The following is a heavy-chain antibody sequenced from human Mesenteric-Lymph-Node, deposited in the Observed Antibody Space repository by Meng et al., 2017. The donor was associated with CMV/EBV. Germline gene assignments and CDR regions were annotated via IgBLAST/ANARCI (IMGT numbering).Heavy chain of an antibody. CDR3: ARGLRGRPPGSDQYYYYGMDV. J-gene: IGHJ6*02. CDR2: IYYTGKT. Sequence: SETLSLTCTVSGLSISGATYYWAWIRQPPGKGLEWIGSIYYTGKTQHNPSLKSRVTISVDTSKKQYSLKLTSVTAADTAMYYCARGLRGRPPGSDQYYYYGMDVWGQGTTVTVSS. V-gene: IGHV4-39*07. D-gene: IGHD3-10*01. CDR1: GLSISGATYY.